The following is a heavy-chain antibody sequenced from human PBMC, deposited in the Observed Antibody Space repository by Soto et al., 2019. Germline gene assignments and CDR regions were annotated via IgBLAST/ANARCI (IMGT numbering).Heavy chain of an antibody. V-gene: IGHV1-18*04. Sequence: QVPLVQSGAEVKKPGASVKVSCKASGYTFTSYGISWVRQAPGQGLEWMGWISAYNGNTNYAQQLQGRVTMTTDTATSIAYLELRSLRADDTAVYYCARGIYSSGWYSFGDYWGQGTLVTVSS. CDR2: ISAYNGNT. D-gene: IGHD6-19*01. CDR1: GYTFTSYG. CDR3: ARGIYSSGWYSFGDY. J-gene: IGHJ4*02.